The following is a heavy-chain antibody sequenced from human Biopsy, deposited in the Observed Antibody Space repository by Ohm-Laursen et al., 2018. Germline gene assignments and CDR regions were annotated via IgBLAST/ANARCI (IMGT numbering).Heavy chain of an antibody. J-gene: IGHJ6*02. Sequence: SLRLSCAASGFTFSVYAMHWVRQAPGKGLGWVAIIWYDGSSEYYADSVKGRFTISRDNSKNTVYLQMNSLRVEDTAVYYCARDPIVGSKADGMDVWGQGTTVTVSS. CDR3: ARDPIVGSKADGMDV. V-gene: IGHV3-33*01. D-gene: IGHD1-26*01. CDR2: IWYDGSSE. CDR1: GFTFSVYA.